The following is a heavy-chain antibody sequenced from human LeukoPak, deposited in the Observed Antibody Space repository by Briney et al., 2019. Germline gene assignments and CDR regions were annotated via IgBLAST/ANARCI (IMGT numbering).Heavy chain of an antibody. CDR2: IYGGGST. CDR1: GFTVSSNY. Sequence: PGGSLRLSCAASGFTVSSNYMSWVRQAPGKGLEWVSVIYGGGSTYYADTVQGRFTISRDNSKNTLYLQMNSLRAEDTAVYYCARSEYYGSGGYYFDYWGQGTLVTVSS. D-gene: IGHD3-10*01. J-gene: IGHJ4*02. V-gene: IGHV3-53*01. CDR3: ARSEYYGSGGYYFDY.